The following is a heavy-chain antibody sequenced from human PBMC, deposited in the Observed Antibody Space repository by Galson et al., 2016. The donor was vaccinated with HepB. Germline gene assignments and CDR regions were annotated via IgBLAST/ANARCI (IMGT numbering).Heavy chain of an antibody. D-gene: IGHD4-23*01. CDR1: GFTVSSSY. V-gene: IGHV3-74*01. J-gene: IGHJ4*02. CDR3: ARDLWRGGRIDY. Sequence: SLRLSCAASGFTVSSSYMSWVRQAPGKGLEWVSHITIDGSTTTYADSVKGRFTISRDNAKNTLYLQMNSLRAEDTAVYYCARDLWRGGRIDYWGQGTLVTVSS. CDR2: ITIDGSTT.